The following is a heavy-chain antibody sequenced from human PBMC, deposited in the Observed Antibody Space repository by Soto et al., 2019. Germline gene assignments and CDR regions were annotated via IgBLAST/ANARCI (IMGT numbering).Heavy chain of an antibody. V-gene: IGHV3-23*01. CDR1: GFTFTSYA. CDR2: INTRGTRT. Sequence: GGSLRLSCAASGFTFTSYAMSWVRQAPGKGLEWVSGINTRGTRTYYAHSVKGRFTISRDNSKNTLYLQMNSLRAEDTAVYYCAKDAGGVCSGGSCYSISWFDPWGQGTLVTVSS. D-gene: IGHD2-15*01. CDR3: AKDAGGVCSGGSCYSISWFDP. J-gene: IGHJ5*02.